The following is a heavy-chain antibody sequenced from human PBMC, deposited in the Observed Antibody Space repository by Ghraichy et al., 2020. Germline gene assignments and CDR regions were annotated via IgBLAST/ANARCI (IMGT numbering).Heavy chain of an antibody. Sequence: SETLSLTCTVSGGSVSSGSYYWSWIRQPPGKGLEWIGYIYYSGSTNYNPSLKSRVTISVDTSKNQFSLKLSSVTAADTAVYYCARQATIDTTWLLWEVYGRAVNWFDPWGQGTLVTVSS. CDR2: IYYSGST. V-gene: IGHV4-61*01. CDR1: GGSVSSGSYY. CDR3: ARQATIDTTWLLWEVYGRAVNWFDP. D-gene: IGHD3-3*01. J-gene: IGHJ5*02.